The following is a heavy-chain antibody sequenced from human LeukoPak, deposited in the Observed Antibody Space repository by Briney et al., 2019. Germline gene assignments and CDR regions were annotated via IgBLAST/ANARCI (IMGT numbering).Heavy chain of an antibody. V-gene: IGHV3-48*01. J-gene: IGHJ4*02. Sequence: GGSLRLSCAASGFTFSSHNMNWVRQAPGKGLEWVSFISSSSSTIYYADSVKGRFTISRDNAKNSLYLQMNSLRAEDTAAYYCAREEGFDYWGQGTLVTVSS. CDR1: GFTFSSHN. CDR3: AREEGFDY. CDR2: ISSSSSTI.